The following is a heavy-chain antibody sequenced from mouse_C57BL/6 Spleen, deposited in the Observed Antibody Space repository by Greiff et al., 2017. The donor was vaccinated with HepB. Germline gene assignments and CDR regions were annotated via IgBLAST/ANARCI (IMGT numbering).Heavy chain of an antibody. Sequence: QVQLQQPGTELVKPGASVKLSCKASGYTFTSYWMHWVKQRPGQGLEWIGNINPSNGGTNYNEKFKSKATLTVDKSSSTAYMQLSSLTSEDSAVYYCARGATVVAKVFYAMDYWGQGTSVTVSS. D-gene: IGHD1-1*01. CDR2: INPSNGGT. CDR3: ARGATVVAKVFYAMDY. J-gene: IGHJ4*01. V-gene: IGHV1-53*01. CDR1: GYTFTSYW.